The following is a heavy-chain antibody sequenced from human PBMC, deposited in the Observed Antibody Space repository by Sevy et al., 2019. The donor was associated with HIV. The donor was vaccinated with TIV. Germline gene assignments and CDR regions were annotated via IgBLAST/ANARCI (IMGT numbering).Heavy chain of an antibody. D-gene: IGHD6-19*01. V-gene: IGHV3-33*01. CDR2: IWYDGSNK. J-gene: IGHJ4*02. CDR3: ARGDIAVAALDY. Sequence: GGSLRLSCAASGFTFSSYGMHWVRQAPGKGLEWVAVIWYDGSNKYYAYSVKGGFTISRDNSKNTLYLQMNSLRAEDTAVYYCARGDIAVAALDYWGQGTLVTVSS. CDR1: GFTFSSYG.